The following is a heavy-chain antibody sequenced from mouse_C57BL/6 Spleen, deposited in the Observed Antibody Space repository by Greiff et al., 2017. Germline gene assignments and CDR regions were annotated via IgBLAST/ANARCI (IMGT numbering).Heavy chain of an antibody. CDR3: ASLHNLTFDY. CDR1: GFTFSDYG. Sequence: EVKLVESGGGLVKPGGSLKLSCAASGFTFSDYGMHWVRQAPEKGLEWVAYISSGSSTIYYADTVKGRFTISRDNAKNTLFLQMTSLRSEDTSMYYCASLHNLTFDYWGQGTTLTVSS. J-gene: IGHJ2*01. V-gene: IGHV5-17*01. D-gene: IGHD1-3*01. CDR2: ISSGSSTI.